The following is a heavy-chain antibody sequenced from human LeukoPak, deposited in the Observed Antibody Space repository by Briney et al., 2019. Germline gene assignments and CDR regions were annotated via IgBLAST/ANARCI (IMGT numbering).Heavy chain of an antibody. CDR3: AKGIYSSGWSYFDY. V-gene: IGHV3-48*03. D-gene: IGHD6-19*01. CDR2: ISNGGTTI. Sequence: GGSLRLSCAASGLIFSSYEMNWVRQAPGKGLEWVSYISNGGTTIYYADSVKGRFTISRDNSKNTLYLQMNSLRAEDTAVYYCAKGIYSSGWSYFDYWGHGTLVTVSS. CDR1: GLIFSSYE. J-gene: IGHJ4*01.